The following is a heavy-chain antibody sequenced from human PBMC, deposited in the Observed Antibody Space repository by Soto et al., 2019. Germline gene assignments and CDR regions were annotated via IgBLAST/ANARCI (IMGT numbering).Heavy chain of an antibody. CDR1: GFTFSSYA. CDR2: ISYDGSNK. D-gene: IGHD5-18*01. Sequence: GGSLRLSCAASGFTFSSYAMHWVRQAPGKGLEWVAVISYDGSNKYYADSVKGRFTISRDNSKNTLYLQMNSLRAEDTAVYYCARGYGQYYYYGMDVWGQGTTVTVSS. J-gene: IGHJ6*02. V-gene: IGHV3-30-3*01. CDR3: ARGYGQYYYYGMDV.